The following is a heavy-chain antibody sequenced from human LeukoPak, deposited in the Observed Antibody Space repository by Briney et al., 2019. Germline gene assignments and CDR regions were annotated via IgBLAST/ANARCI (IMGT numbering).Heavy chain of an antibody. CDR1: GYTFTGYY. Sequence: GASVKVSCKASGYTFTGYYMHWVRQAPGQGLEWMGWMNPNSGNTGYAQKFQGRVTVTRNTSISTAYMELSNLRSEDTAVYFCAKISRDSSGYPYWGQGTLVTVSS. J-gene: IGHJ4*02. CDR3: AKISRDSSGYPY. V-gene: IGHV1-8*02. D-gene: IGHD3-22*01. CDR2: MNPNSGNT.